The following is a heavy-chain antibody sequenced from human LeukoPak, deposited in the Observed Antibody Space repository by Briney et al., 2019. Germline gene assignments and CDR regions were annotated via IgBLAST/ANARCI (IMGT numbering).Heavy chain of an antibody. J-gene: IGHJ3*02. D-gene: IGHD1-14*01. CDR1: GFTFSSYW. V-gene: IGHV3-74*01. CDR2: INTDGSGT. Sequence: GGSLRLSCAASGFTFSSYWMHWVRQAPGKGLLYVSRINTDGSGTTYADSVEDRFTISRDNAKNTLYLQMNSLRAEDTAVYYCASSGTAEAFDIWGQGTMVTVSS. CDR3: ASSGTAEAFDI.